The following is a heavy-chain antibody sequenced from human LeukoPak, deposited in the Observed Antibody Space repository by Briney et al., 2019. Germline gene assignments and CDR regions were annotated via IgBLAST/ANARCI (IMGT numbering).Heavy chain of an antibody. CDR3: ARMSIAAHPGDY. Sequence: SVKVSCKASGGTSSSCAISWVRQAPGQGLEWMGGIIPIFGTANYAQKFQGRVTITTDESTSTAYMELSSLRSEDTAVYYCARMSIAAHPGDYWGQGTLVTVSS. V-gene: IGHV1-69*05. CDR1: GGTSSSCA. J-gene: IGHJ4*02. D-gene: IGHD6-6*01. CDR2: IIPIFGTA.